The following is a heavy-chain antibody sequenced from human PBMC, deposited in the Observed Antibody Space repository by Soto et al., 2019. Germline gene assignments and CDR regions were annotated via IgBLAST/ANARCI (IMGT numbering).Heavy chain of an antibody. Sequence: GGSLRLSCAASGFTFSSYWMSWVRQAPGKGLEWVANIKQDGSETNYVDSVKGRFTISRDNAKNTLYLQMNSLRAEDTAVYYCARGNYDILTGYYRGGPWFDPWGQGTLVTVSS. J-gene: IGHJ5*02. D-gene: IGHD3-9*01. CDR1: GFTFSSYW. CDR2: IKQDGSET. CDR3: ARGNYDILTGYYRGGPWFDP. V-gene: IGHV3-7*01.